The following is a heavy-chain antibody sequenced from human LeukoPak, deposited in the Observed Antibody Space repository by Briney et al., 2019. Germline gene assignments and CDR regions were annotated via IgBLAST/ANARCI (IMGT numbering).Heavy chain of an antibody. CDR3: ARDGRSGWYYFDY. D-gene: IGHD6-19*01. J-gene: IGHJ4*02. Sequence: GGSLRLSCAASGFTFSSYSMNWVRQAPGKGLEWVSSISSSSSYIYYADSVKGRFTISRDNAKNSLYLQMSSLRAEDTAVYYCARDGRSGWYYFDYWGQGTLVTVSS. CDR2: ISSSSSYI. V-gene: IGHV3-21*01. CDR1: GFTFSSYS.